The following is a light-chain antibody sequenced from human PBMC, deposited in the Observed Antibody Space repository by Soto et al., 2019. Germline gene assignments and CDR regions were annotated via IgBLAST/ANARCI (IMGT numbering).Light chain of an antibody. Sequence: SYELTQPPSVSVAPGQTARITCGGSNLGSQSVHWYQQRPGQAPVLVVHDDSDRPSGIPERFSGSNSVNTATLTISRVEAGDEADYYCQVWYTSGDPGAVFGGGTKLTVL. V-gene: IGLV3-21*02. J-gene: IGLJ2*01. CDR2: DDS. CDR1: NLGSQS. CDR3: QVWYTSGDPGAV.